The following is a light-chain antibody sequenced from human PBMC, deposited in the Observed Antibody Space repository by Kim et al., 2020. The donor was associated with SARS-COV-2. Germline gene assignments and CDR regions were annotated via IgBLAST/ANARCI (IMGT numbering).Light chain of an antibody. CDR1: SRDVGGYKY. J-gene: IGLJ1*01. V-gene: IGLV2-11*01. CDR3: LSYAGTYVFV. Sequence: GQSVTISCTGSSRDVGGYKYVSWYQHHPGTAPKLVIYDVNERPSGVPARFSGSKSGNTASLTISGLQAEDEADYYCLSYAGTYVFVFGTGTKVTVL. CDR2: DVN.